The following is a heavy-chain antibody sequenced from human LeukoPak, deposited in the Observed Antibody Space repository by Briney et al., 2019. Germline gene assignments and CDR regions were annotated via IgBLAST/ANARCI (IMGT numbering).Heavy chain of an antibody. J-gene: IGHJ4*02. D-gene: IGHD6-13*01. Sequence: SQTLSLTCAISGDSVSSNTVGWNWIRQSPSRGLEWLGRTYYRSKWFNDYAVSVKSRITINPDTSKNQFSLQLNSVTPEGTAVYYCTRDGYTSSWFFDYWGQGTLVTVSS. CDR2: TYYRSKWFN. CDR1: GDSVSSNTVG. V-gene: IGHV6-1*01. CDR3: TRDGYTSSWFFDY.